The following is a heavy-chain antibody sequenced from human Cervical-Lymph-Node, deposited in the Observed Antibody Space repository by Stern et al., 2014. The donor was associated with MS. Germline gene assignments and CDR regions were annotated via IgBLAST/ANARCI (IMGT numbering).Heavy chain of an antibody. Sequence: QLAESGGGLVQPGRSLRLSCAASGFTFDDYAMHWVRQAPGKGLEWVSSISWNGAGIDYADSVKGRFTISRDNAKNSLYLQMNSLRPEDTALYYCAKDRATIVAAALAGMDVWGQGTTVTVSS. CDR2: ISWNGAGI. CDR3: AKDRATIVAAALAGMDV. D-gene: IGHD2-2*01. J-gene: IGHJ6*02. CDR1: GFTFDDYA. V-gene: IGHV3-9*01.